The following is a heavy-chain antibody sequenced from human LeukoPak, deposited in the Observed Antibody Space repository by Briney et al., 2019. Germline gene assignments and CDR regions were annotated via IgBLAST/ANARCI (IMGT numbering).Heavy chain of an antibody. CDR3: ARGTYYDFWAPFDY. CDR1: GGSISSGDYY. V-gene: IGHV4-30-4*08. D-gene: IGHD3-3*01. CDR2: IYYSGST. Sequence: SQTLSLTCTVSGGSISSGDYYWSWIRQPPGKGLEWIGYIYYSGSTYYNPSLKSRVTISVDTCKNQFSLKLSSVTAADTAVYYCARGTYYDFWAPFDYWGQGTLVTVSS. J-gene: IGHJ4*02.